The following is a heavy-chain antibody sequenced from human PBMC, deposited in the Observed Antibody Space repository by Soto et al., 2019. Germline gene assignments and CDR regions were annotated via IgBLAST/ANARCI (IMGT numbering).Heavy chain of an antibody. D-gene: IGHD3-22*01. J-gene: IGHJ4*02. V-gene: IGHV3-30-3*01. CDR1: GFSFSSYA. CDR2: ISYDGSNK. Sequence: QVQLVESGGGVVQPGRSLRLSCAASGFSFSSYAMHWVRQAPGKGLEWVAVISYDGSNKYYADSVKGRFTISRDNSKNPLYLQMNSLSAEDTAVYYCARVLSGSSCYYYLDYWGQGTLVTVSS. CDR3: ARVLSGSSCYYYLDY.